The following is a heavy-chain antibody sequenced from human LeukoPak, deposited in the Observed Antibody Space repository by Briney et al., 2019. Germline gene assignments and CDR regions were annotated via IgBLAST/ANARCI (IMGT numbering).Heavy chain of an antibody. D-gene: IGHD3-10*01. CDR3: ARGLLGRGGGAFDY. V-gene: IGHV3-48*02. J-gene: IGHJ4*02. CDR2: ISSSSSII. Sequence: GGSLRFSGAASEFTCSRYSMNWVRQAPGKGLEWVSYISSSSSIIYYADSVKGRFTISRDNAKDSLYLQMNSLRDEDTAVYYCARGLLGRGGGAFDYWGQGTLVTVSS. CDR1: EFTCSRYS.